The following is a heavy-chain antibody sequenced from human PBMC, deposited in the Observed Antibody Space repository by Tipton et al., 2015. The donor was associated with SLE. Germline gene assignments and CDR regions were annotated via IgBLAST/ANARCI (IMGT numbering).Heavy chain of an antibody. Sequence: TLSLTCAVSGGSISSGGYSWSWIRQPPGKGLEWIGYIYHSGSTYYNPSLKSRVTISVDTSKNQFSLKLSSVTAADTAVYYCARDTYYYDSSGYSHFDYWGQGTLVTVSS. CDR1: GGSISSGGYS. CDR2: IYHSGST. CDR3: ARDTYYYDSSGYSHFDY. V-gene: IGHV4-30-2*05. J-gene: IGHJ4*02. D-gene: IGHD3-22*01.